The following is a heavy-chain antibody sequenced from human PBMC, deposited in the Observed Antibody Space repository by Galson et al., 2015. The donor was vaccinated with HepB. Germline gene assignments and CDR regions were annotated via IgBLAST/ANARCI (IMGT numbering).Heavy chain of an antibody. Sequence: SLRLSCAASRFLFTSYWMSWVRQAPGKGLEWVANIKEDESEKYYVDSVKGRFTISRDNAKNSLFLQMNSLRGEDTAVYYCARAIRHYASGSYYNWGQGTLVTVSS. CDR2: IKEDESEK. D-gene: IGHD3-10*01. J-gene: IGHJ4*02. CDR1: RFLFTSYW. V-gene: IGHV3-7*05. CDR3: ARAIRHYASGSYYN.